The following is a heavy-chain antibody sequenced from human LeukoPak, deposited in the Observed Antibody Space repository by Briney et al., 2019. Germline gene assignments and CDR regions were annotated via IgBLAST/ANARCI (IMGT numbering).Heavy chain of an antibody. Sequence: GSLRLSCAASGFTFSSYWMHWVRQAPGKGLVWVSRINSDGSTTDYAASVKGRFTISRDNAKNTLYLQMNSLRAEDTAVYYCVRVSSYGLSAFDIWGQGTVVTVSS. V-gene: IGHV3-74*01. CDR3: VRVSSYGLSAFDI. J-gene: IGHJ3*02. D-gene: IGHD5-18*01. CDR1: GFTFSSYW. CDR2: INSDGSTT.